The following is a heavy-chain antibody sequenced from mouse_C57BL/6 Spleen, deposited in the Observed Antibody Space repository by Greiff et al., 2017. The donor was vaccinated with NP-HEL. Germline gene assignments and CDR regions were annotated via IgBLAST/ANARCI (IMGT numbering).Heavy chain of an antibody. CDR1: GYSITSGYY. D-gene: IGHD1-1*01. CDR2: ISYDGSN. CDR3: ARDPPRVYYYGSSYAMDY. V-gene: IGHV3-6*01. Sequence: EVQLKESGPGLVKPSQSLSLTCSVTGYSITSGYYWNWIRQFPGNKLEWMGYISYDGSNNYNPSLKNRISITRDTSKNQFFLKLNSVTTEDTATYYCARDPPRVYYYGSSYAMDYWGQGTSVTVSS. J-gene: IGHJ4*01.